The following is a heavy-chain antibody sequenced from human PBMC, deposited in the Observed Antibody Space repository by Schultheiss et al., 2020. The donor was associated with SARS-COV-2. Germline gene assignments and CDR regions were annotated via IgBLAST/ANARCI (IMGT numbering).Heavy chain of an antibody. V-gene: IGHV3-23*01. CDR3: VKGVALRIVEAFDM. CDR1: GFTFSSYA. D-gene: IGHD2-15*01. J-gene: IGHJ3*02. Sequence: GESLKISCAASGFTFSSYAMSWVRQAPGKGLEWVSAISGSGSSTYYADSVKGRFTISRDNAKNSLYLQMNSLRAEDTALYFCVKGVALRIVEAFDMWGQGTTVTVSS. CDR2: ISGSGSST.